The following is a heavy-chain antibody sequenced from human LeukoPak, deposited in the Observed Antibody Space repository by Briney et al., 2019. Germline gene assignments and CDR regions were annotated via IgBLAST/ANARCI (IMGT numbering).Heavy chain of an antibody. CDR2: ISSSSSYI. CDR1: GFTFSSYS. D-gene: IGHD3-10*01. CDR3: ARSSYYGSGSYKNWFDP. Sequence: GGSLRLSCAASGFTFSSYSMNWVRQAPGKGLEWVSSISSSSSYIYYADSVKGRFTISRDNAKNSLYLQMNSLRAEDTAVYYCARSSYYGSGSYKNWFDPWGQGTLVTVSS. V-gene: IGHV3-21*06. J-gene: IGHJ5*02.